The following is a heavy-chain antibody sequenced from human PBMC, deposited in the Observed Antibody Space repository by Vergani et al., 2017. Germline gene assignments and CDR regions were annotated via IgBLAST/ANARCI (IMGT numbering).Heavy chain of an antibody. D-gene: IGHD2-15*01. CDR2: IYYSGST. V-gene: IGHV4-39*01. Sequence: QLQLQESGPGLVKPSETLSLTCTVSGGSISSSSYYWGWIRQPPGKGLEWNGSIYYSGSTYYNPSLKSRVTISVDTSKNQFSLKLSSVTAADTAVYYCARSYCSGGSCYRGVGAFDIWGQGTMVTVSS. CDR3: ARSYCSGGSCYRGVGAFDI. J-gene: IGHJ3*02. CDR1: GGSISSSSYY.